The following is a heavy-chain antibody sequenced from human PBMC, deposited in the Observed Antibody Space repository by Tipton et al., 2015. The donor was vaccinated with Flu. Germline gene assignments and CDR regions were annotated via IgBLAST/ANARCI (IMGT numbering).Heavy chain of an antibody. Sequence: GLVKPSQTLSLTCVISGDSVSSNVATWNWIRQSPSRGLGWLGKTYQRSMWHHIYAVSLKGRITITPDTSKNQFSLQLNSVTPDDTAVYYCARGSGSGPKDWFDPWGQGTQVTVSA. CDR3: ARGSGSGPKDWFDP. CDR2: TYQRSMWHH. CDR1: GDSVSSNVAT. V-gene: IGHV6-1*01. D-gene: IGHD3-10*01. J-gene: IGHJ5*02.